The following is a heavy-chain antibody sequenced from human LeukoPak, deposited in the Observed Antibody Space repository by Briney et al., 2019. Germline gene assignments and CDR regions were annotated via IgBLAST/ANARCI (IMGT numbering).Heavy chain of an antibody. CDR1: GDSISRSDW. CDR2: IYYSGRI. J-gene: IGHJ3*01. V-gene: IGHV4-28*05. Sequence: PSETLSLTCAVSGDSISRSDWWAWIRQPPGKGLEWLGNIYYSGRIYHNPSLQTRVIMSVDSSKNQFSLRLASVTAVDTAVYYCAKTRSGTYYGDSFDVWAPGILVTVSS. CDR3: AKTRSGTYYGDSFDV. D-gene: IGHD1-26*01.